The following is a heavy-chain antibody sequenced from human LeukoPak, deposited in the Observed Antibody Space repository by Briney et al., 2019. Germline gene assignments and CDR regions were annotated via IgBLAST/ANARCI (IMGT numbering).Heavy chain of an antibody. D-gene: IGHD3-10*01. Sequence: GGSLKLSCAASGFTFSSYEMNWVRQAPGKGLEWASYISSSGSTIYYTDSVKGRFTISRDNAKNSLYLQMNNLRAEDTAVYYCARGGRLWFGVKSWGQGTLVTVSS. CDR3: ARGGRLWFGVKS. J-gene: IGHJ4*02. CDR2: ISSSGSTI. CDR1: GFTFSSYE. V-gene: IGHV3-48*03.